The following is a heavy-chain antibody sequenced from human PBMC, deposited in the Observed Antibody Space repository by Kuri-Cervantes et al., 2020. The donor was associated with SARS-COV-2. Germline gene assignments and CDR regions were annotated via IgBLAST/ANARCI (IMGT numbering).Heavy chain of an antibody. D-gene: IGHD2-2*01. CDR3: ARLVDIVVVPAAQRGWFDP. Sequence: GGSLRLSCKGSGFSFTNYWIGWVRQMPGKGLEWMGIIYPGDSDTRYSPSFQGQVTISADKSISTAYLQWSSLKASDTAMYYCARLVDIVVVPAAQRGWFDPWGQGTLVTVSS. CDR2: IYPGDSDT. CDR1: GFSFTNYW. J-gene: IGHJ5*02. V-gene: IGHV5-51*01.